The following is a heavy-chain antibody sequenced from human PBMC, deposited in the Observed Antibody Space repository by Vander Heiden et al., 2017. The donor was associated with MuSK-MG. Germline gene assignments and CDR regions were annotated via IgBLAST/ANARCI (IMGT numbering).Heavy chain of an antibody. V-gene: IGHV4-39*01. Sequence: QLQLQESGPGLVKPSETLSLTCTVSGGSMNSNNYYWGWIRQPPGKGLEWIGSIYYSGSTYYNPSLKSRVTISVDTSKNQFSLRLSSVTAADTAVYYCARHIYNYDSGGYYYVYYFDYWGQGTLVTVSS. J-gene: IGHJ4*02. D-gene: IGHD3-22*01. CDR3: ARHIYNYDSGGYYYVYYFDY. CDR1: GGSMNSNNYY. CDR2: IYYSGST.